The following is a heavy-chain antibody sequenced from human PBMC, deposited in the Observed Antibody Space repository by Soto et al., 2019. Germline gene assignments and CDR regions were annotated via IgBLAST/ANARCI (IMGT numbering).Heavy chain of an antibody. D-gene: IGHD3-22*01. Sequence: QVHLEQSGPEVKKPGASVKVSCKASGYTFTSYGISWVRLAPGQGLEWMGWINIYGGGTNYAQKYQDRVTMTRDTSTNTVSLEMRSLTSDDWAIYYCARALYYYDNSGLAFWGQGTLVTVSS. CDR2: INIYGGGT. CDR1: GYTFTSYG. V-gene: IGHV1-18*01. J-gene: IGHJ4*02. CDR3: ARALYYYDNSGLAF.